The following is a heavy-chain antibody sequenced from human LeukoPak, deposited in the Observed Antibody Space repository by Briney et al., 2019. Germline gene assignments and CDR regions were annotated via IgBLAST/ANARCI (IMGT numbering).Heavy chain of an antibody. D-gene: IGHD1-14*01. V-gene: IGHV3-48*04. Sequence: GGSLRLSCAASGFTFSDYSMNWVRQTPGKGLEWVSYISSSGSSTYYADSVKGRFTISRDNAKNSLYLQMNSLRAEDTAVYYCARDRNNVVDYWGQGTLVTVSS. J-gene: IGHJ4*02. CDR1: GFTFSDYS. CDR3: ARDRNNVVDY. CDR2: ISSSGSST.